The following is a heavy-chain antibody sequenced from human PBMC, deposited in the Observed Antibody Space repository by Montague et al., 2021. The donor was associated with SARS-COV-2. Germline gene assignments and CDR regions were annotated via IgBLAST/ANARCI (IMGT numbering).Heavy chain of an antibody. J-gene: IGHJ6*02. Sequence: SLRLSCAASGFTVSSNYMSWVRQAPGKGLEWVSVIYSGGSTYYADSVKGRSTISRDNSKNTLYLQMNSLRAEDTAVYYCARDRHWTNTYYDILTGYQYYYYGMDVWGQGTTVTVSS. CDR2: IYSGGST. CDR3: ARDRHWTNTYYDILTGYQYYYYGMDV. D-gene: IGHD3-9*01. V-gene: IGHV3-66*01. CDR1: GFTVSSNY.